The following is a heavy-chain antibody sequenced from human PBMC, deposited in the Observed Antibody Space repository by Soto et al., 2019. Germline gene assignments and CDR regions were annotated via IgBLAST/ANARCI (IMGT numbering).Heavy chain of an antibody. CDR3: ARLGGYYQAFDS. D-gene: IGHD3-22*01. CDR1: GGSISSSY. V-gene: IGHV4-59*08. CDR2: IYDSGST. J-gene: IGHJ4*02. Sequence: PSETLSLTCTVSGGSISSSYWSWIRQPPGKGLEWIGYIYDSGSTYYNSSLKSRVTMSVDTSKNQFSLKLSSVTAADTAVFYCARLGGYYQAFDSWGQGTLVTVSS.